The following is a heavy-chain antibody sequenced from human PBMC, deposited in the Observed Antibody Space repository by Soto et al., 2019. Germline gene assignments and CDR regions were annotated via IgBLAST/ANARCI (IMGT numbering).Heavy chain of an antibody. Sequence: ASVKVSCKASGYTFTSYDINWVRQATGQGLEWMGWMNPNSGNTGYAQKFQGRVTMTRNTSISTAYMELSSLRSEDTAVYYCARVGIAASLFYYYYGMDVWGQGTTVTSP. V-gene: IGHV1-8*01. CDR1: GYTFTSYD. J-gene: IGHJ6*02. D-gene: IGHD6-13*01. CDR3: ARVGIAASLFYYYYGMDV. CDR2: MNPNSGNT.